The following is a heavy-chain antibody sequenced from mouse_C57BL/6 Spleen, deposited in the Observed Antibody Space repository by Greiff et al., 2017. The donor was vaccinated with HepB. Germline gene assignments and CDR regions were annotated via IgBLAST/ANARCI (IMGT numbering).Heavy chain of an antibody. CDR3: ARRGYGGMDY. CDR1: GYTFTSYW. CDR2: IDPSDSYT. Sequence: VQLQQPGAELVKPGASVKLSCKASGYTFTSYWMQWVKQRPGQGLEWIGEIDPSDSYTNYNQKFKGKATLTVDTSSSTAYMQLSSLTSEDSAVYYSARRGYGGMDYWGQGTSVTVSS. J-gene: IGHJ4*01. D-gene: IGHD1-1*02. V-gene: IGHV1-50*01.